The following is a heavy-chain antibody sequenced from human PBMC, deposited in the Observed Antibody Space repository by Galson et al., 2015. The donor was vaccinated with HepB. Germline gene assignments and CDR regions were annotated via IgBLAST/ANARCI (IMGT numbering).Heavy chain of an antibody. CDR3: ARGVAYYYNNNRYPRGGLCC. D-gene: IGHD3-10*01. V-gene: IGHV1-2*02. J-gene: IGHJ4*02. CDR1: GYTFSDYF. Sequence: SVKVSCKASGYTFSDYFLHWVRQAPGQGLEWVGCINPNSGDTHYAQKFRGRVTLTRDTSNSIAYMDLSGLTASDTAVYFCARGVAYYYNNNRYPRGGLCCWGQGTLVTVSS. CDR2: INPNSGDT.